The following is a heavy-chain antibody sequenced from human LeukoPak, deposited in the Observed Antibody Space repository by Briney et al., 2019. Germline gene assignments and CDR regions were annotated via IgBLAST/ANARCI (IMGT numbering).Heavy chain of an antibody. CDR2: ISGSGGST. CDR3: ATARGYQLLFLWFDP. D-gene: IGHD2-2*01. J-gene: IGHJ5*02. CDR1: GFTFSSYA. Sequence: PGGSLRLSCAASGFTFSSYAMSWVRQAPGKGLEWVSAISGSGGSTYYADCVKGRFTISRDNSKNTLYLQMNSLRAEDTAVYYCATARGYQLLFLWFDPWGQGTLVTVSS. V-gene: IGHV3-23*01.